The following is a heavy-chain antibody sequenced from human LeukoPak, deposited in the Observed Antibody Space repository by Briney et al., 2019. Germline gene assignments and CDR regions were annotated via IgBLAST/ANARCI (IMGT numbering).Heavy chain of an antibody. V-gene: IGHV3-23*01. CDR1: GFTFSSYA. J-gene: IGHJ5*02. D-gene: IGHD2-2*01. CDR2: ISSSGGST. Sequence: GGSLRLSCAAPGFTFSSYAMSWVRQAPGKGLEWVSAISSSGGSTYYADSVKGRFTISRDNSKNTLYLQMNSLRAEDTAVYYCAKDPGGYQLLYWFDPWGQGTLVTVSS. CDR3: AKDPGGYQLLYWFDP.